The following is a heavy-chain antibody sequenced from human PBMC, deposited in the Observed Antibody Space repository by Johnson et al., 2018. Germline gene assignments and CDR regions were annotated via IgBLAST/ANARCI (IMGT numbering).Heavy chain of an antibody. Sequence: EVQLLETGGALVQPGGSLRLSCAASGFRFSNYAMSWVRQAPGKGLEWVSTITNIGGTTYDADSVKGRFSITRDNPKSTLYLEMNSLRGEDTALYYCAKTAGGGGAFYMDVWGKGTTVTVSS. CDR3: AKTAGGGGAFYMDV. J-gene: IGHJ6*03. CDR2: ITNIGGTT. CDR1: GFRFSNYA. D-gene: IGHD3-16*01. V-gene: IGHV3-23*01.